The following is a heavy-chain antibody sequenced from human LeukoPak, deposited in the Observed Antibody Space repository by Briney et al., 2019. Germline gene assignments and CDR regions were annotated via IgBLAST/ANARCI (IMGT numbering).Heavy chain of an antibody. CDR2: IYYSGST. CDR1: GGSISSGSYY. D-gene: IGHD6-19*01. J-gene: IGHJ4*02. V-gene: IGHV4-61*10. CDR3: ARDGRAGSLFAY. Sequence: SETLSLTCTVSGGSISSGSYYWSWIRQPAGKGLEWIGYIYYSGSTNYNPSLKSRVTISVDTSKNQFSLKLSSVTAADTAIYYCARDGRAGSLFAYWGQGTLVTVSS.